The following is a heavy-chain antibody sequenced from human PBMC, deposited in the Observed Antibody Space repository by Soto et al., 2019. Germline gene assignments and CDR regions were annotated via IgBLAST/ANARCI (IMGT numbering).Heavy chain of an antibody. CDR3: ARVLAVTTLLAVDY. CDR2: INPSGGST. Sequence: QVQLVQSGAEVKKPGASVKVSCKASGYTFTSYYMHWVRQAPGQGLEWMGIINPSGGSTSYAQKVQGGVTMTRDTSTSAVYMELSSLRSEDTAVYYCARVLAVTTLLAVDYWGQGTLDTVSS. V-gene: IGHV1-46*01. J-gene: IGHJ4*02. CDR1: GYTFTSYY. D-gene: IGHD4-17*01.